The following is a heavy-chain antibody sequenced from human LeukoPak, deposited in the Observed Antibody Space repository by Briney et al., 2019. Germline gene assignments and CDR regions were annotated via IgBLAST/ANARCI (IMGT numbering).Heavy chain of an antibody. CDR2: IYPGDSDT. CDR3: ARRDYDFWSGYFMDV. D-gene: IGHD3-3*01. CDR1: GYSFTSYW. J-gene: IGHJ6*02. Sequence: GESLKVSCKGSGYSFTSYWIGWVRQMPGKGLEWMGIIYPGDSDTRYSPSFQGQVTISADKSISTAYLQWSSLKASDTAMYYCARRDYDFWSGYFMDVWGQGTTVTVSS. V-gene: IGHV5-51*01.